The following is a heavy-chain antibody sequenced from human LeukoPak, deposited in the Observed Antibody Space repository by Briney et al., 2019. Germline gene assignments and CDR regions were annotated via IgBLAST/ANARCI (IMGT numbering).Heavy chain of an antibody. V-gene: IGHV1-2*02. CDR3: ARDRYCSGGSCYHDVGY. Sequence: GASVKVSCKASGYTFTGYYMHWVRQAPGQGLEWMGWINPNSGGTNYAQKFQGRVTMTRDTSISTAYMELSRLRSDDTAVYYCARDRYCSGGSCYHDVGYWGQGTLVTVSS. CDR1: GYTFTGYY. CDR2: INPNSGGT. J-gene: IGHJ4*02. D-gene: IGHD2-15*01.